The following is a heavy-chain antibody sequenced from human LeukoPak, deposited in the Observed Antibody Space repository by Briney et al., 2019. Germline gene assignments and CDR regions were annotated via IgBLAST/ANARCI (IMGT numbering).Heavy chain of an antibody. CDR2: ISYDGSNK. D-gene: IGHD2-2*01. V-gene: IGHV3-30-3*01. Sequence: GGSLRLSCAASGFTFSSYAMHWVRQAPGKGLEWVAVISYDGSNKYYADSVKGRFTISRDNSKNTLYLEMNSLRAEDTAVYYCAREASYQLLWGFFDYWGQGTLVTVSS. J-gene: IGHJ4*02. CDR3: AREASYQLLWGFFDY. CDR1: GFTFSSYA.